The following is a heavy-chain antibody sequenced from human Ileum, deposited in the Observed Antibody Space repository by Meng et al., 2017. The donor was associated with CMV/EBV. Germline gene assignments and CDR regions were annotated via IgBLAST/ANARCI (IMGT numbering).Heavy chain of an antibody. CDR1: GDSITTHHY. D-gene: IGHD1-14*01. Sequence: GSLRLSCAVSGDSITTHHYWSWVRQPPGKGLEWIGEISHGGRTKYNPSLQSRVTISVDTYKNQFSLKLSSVTAADTAVYYCARDRETVYYYYGMDVWGQGTTVTVSS. CDR3: ARDRETVYYYYGMDV. V-gene: IGHV4-4*02. J-gene: IGHJ6*02. CDR2: ISHGGRT.